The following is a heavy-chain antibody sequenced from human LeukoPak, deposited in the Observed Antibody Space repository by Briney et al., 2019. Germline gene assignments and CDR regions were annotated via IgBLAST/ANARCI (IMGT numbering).Heavy chain of an antibody. D-gene: IGHD5-18*01. V-gene: IGHV3-74*01. Sequence: PGGSLRLSCAAPGFTFSSYWMHWVRQAPGKGLVWVSRINSDGSSTSYADSVKGRFTISRDNAKNTLYLQMDSLRAEDTAVYYCARGGYSYGLYYFDYWGQGTLVTVSS. CDR2: INSDGSST. J-gene: IGHJ4*02. CDR3: ARGGYSYGLYYFDY. CDR1: GFTFSSYW.